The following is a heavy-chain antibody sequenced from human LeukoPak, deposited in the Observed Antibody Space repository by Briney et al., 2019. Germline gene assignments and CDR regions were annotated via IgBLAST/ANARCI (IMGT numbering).Heavy chain of an antibody. CDR1: GFTFDDYA. CDR3: AKDINYSGFGDLRTGAFDI. CDR2: ISWHSGSI. Sequence: GRSLRLSCAASGFTFDDYAMHWVRQAPGKGLEWVSGISWHSGSIGYADSVRGRFTISRDNAKNSLYLQMNSLRAEDTALYYCAKDINYSGFGDLRTGAFDIWGQGTMVTVSS. D-gene: IGHD5-12*01. V-gene: IGHV3-9*01. J-gene: IGHJ3*02.